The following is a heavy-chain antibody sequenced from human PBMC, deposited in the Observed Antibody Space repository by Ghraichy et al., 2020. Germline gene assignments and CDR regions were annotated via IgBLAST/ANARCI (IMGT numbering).Heavy chain of an antibody. CDR2: INHSGST. J-gene: IGHJ5*02. V-gene: IGHV4-34*01. CDR1: GGSFSGYY. Sequence: SETLSLTCAVYGGSFSGYYWSWIRQPPGKGLEWIGEINHSGSTNYNPSLKSRVTISVDSSKNQFSLKLSSVTAADTAVYYCARGPRRILNWFDPWGQGTLVTVSS. D-gene: IGHD2-15*01. CDR3: ARGPRRILNWFDP.